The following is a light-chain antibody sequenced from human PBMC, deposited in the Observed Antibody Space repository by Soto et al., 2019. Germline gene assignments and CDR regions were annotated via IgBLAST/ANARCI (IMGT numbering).Light chain of an antibody. Sequence: TQPPPAAGAPRQRVTISCSCARFNIGSNYVYWYQQFPGTAPKLLISRNNERPSGVPDRFSGSKSGTSASLAISGLRSEDEADYYCAAWDDSLTTGVFGTGTKVTVL. CDR2: RNN. CDR1: RFNIGSNY. V-gene: IGLV1-47*01. J-gene: IGLJ1*01. CDR3: AAWDDSLTTGV.